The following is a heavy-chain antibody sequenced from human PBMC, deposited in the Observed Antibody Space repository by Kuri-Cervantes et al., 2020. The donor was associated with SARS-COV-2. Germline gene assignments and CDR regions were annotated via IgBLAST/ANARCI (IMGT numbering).Heavy chain of an antibody. CDR2: INHSGST. Sequence: SQTLSLTCAVYGGSFSGYYWSWIRQPPGKGLEWIGEINHSGSTNYNPSLKSRVTISVDTSKNQFSLKLSSVTAADTAVYYCARPACYYDFWSGYLIYYGMDVWGQGTTVTVSS. V-gene: IGHV4-34*01. D-gene: IGHD3-3*01. CDR3: ARPACYYDFWSGYLIYYGMDV. CDR1: GGSFSGYY. J-gene: IGHJ6*02.